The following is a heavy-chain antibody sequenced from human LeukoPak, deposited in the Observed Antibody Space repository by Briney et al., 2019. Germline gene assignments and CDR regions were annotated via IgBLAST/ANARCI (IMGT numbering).Heavy chain of an antibody. V-gene: IGHV3-21*01. Sequence: GGSPRLSCVASGFTFSSYSMNWVRQAPGKGLEWVSSISSSSSYKYYTVSVKGRFTISRDNAKNSLYLQMNSLRAEDTAVYYCERSAAGTYYWGQGTLVTVSS. D-gene: IGHD1-1*01. CDR1: GFTFSSYS. CDR2: ISSSSSYK. J-gene: IGHJ4*02. CDR3: ERSAAGTYY.